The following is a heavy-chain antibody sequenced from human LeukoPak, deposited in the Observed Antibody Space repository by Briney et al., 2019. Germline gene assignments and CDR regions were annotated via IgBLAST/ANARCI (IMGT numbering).Heavy chain of an antibody. J-gene: IGHJ4*02. Sequence: GGSLRLSCAGSGFTFSSSRMNWVRQAPGKGLEWVSAISGSGGSTYYADSVKGRFTISRDNSKNTLYLQMNSLRAEDTAVYYCAKVEMATISSRKEPPFDYWGQGTLVTVSS. CDR3: AKVEMATISSRKEPPFDY. V-gene: IGHV3-23*01. CDR1: GFTFSSSR. CDR2: ISGSGGST. D-gene: IGHD5-24*01.